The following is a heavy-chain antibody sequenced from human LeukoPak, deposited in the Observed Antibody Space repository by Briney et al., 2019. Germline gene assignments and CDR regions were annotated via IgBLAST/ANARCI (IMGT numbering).Heavy chain of an antibody. Sequence: GGSLRLSCEASGFTFSSYWMHWVRQIPGKGLMWVSRIESNGLTLYADSVRDRFTISRDNGKNTIYLQMNSLYYCAKAATYFYGSVTYDWFESWGQGTLVTVSS. CDR3: YGSVTYDWFES. V-gene: IGHV3-74*01. CDR1: GFTFSSYW. CDR2: IESNGLT. J-gene: IGHJ5*01. D-gene: IGHD3-10*01.